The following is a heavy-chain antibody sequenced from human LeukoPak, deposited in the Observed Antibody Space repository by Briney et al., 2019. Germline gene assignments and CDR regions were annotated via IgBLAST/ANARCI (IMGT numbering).Heavy chain of an antibody. CDR2: IFYTGSS. V-gene: IGHV4-59*01. CDR1: GGSINSYY. J-gene: IGHJ5*02. D-gene: IGHD3-10*01. Sequence: SETLSLTCTVSGGSINSYYWSWIRQPPGKELEWIGHIFYTGSSNYNPSLKSRVTISLNRPKNQFSLSLTSVTAADTAVYYCARAGAWQIDPWGQGTLVTVSS. CDR3: ARAGAWQIDP.